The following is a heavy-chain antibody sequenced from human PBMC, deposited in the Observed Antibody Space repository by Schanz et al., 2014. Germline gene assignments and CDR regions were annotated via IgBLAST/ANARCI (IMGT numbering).Heavy chain of an antibody. CDR1: GFTISSYS. Sequence: EVHLVESGGGLVKRGGSLRLSCAASGFTISSYSMNWVRQAPGKGLEWVSSISSSSSYIYYADSVKGRFTISRDNAKKTLSLQMISLRAEDTAVYYCASPSGYSDYGTYFDFWGQGTLVTVSS. V-gene: IGHV3-21*01. CDR2: ISSSSSYI. CDR3: ASPSGYSDYGTYFDF. D-gene: IGHD5-12*01. J-gene: IGHJ4*02.